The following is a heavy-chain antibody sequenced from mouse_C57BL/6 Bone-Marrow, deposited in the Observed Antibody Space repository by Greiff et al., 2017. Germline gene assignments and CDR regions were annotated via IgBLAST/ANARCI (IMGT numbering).Heavy chain of an antibody. J-gene: IGHJ2*01. CDR2: INPNNGGT. V-gene: IGHV1-26*01. CDR3: ARECLGNYEDY. Sequence: EVQLQQSGPELVKPGASVKISCKASGYTFTDYYMNWVKQSHGKSLEWIGDINPNNGGTSYNQKFKGKATLTVDKSSSTAYMELRSLTSEDSAVYYCARECLGNYEDYWGQGTTLTVSS. D-gene: IGHD2-1*01. CDR1: GYTFTDYY.